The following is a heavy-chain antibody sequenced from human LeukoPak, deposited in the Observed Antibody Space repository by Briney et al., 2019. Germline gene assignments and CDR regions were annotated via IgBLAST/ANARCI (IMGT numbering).Heavy chain of an antibody. V-gene: IGHV3-21*06. Sequence: YPGGSLRLSCTACGFTFSSYSMIWVRQAPGEAREGVSSIDSSGSYIYYADSLKPRFNISRDNAKNSLSLQVNSLRADDTAVYYCARASSRAFDYWGQGTLVTVSS. CDR3: ARASSRAFDY. J-gene: IGHJ4*02. CDR2: IDSSGSYI. CDR1: GFTFSSYS.